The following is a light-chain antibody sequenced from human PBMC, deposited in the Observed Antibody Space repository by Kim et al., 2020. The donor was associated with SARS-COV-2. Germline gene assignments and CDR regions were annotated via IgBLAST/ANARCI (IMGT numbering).Light chain of an antibody. CDR1: KLGDKY. V-gene: IGLV3-1*01. CDR2: QDN. Sequence: SYELTQPPSVSMSPGQTASITCSGEKLGDKYACWYQQKPGQSPVLVIYQDNKRPSGIPERFSGSNSGNTATLTISGTQAMDEADYYCQAWDSNTHYVFGTGTKVTVL. J-gene: IGLJ1*01. CDR3: QAWDSNTHYV.